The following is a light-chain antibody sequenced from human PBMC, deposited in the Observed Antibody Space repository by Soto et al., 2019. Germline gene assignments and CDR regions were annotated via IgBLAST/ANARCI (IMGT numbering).Light chain of an antibody. V-gene: IGLV2-14*01. CDR2: EVS. CDR3: RSFTSSTTYV. CDR1: SSDVGGYNY. Sequence: QSALTQPAFVSASPGQSITIYCTGTSSDVGGYNYVSWYQQHPGKAPKLMIYEVSNRPSGVSGRFFGSKSGNTASLTISGLQAEDEADYYCRSFTSSTTYVFGTGTKVTVL. J-gene: IGLJ1*01.